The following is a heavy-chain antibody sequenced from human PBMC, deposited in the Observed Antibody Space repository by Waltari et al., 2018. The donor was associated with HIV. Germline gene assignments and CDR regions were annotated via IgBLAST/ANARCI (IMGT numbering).Heavy chain of an antibody. CDR1: GYTFTANY. J-gene: IGHJ6*02. V-gene: IGHV1-2*02. CDR2: SNPKSGGK. Sequence: QVELVQSGAEVKKPGASVTVSCKASGYTFTANYIHWVRQAPGHGLEWMGGSNPKSGGKKHAQRFQGRSTMTRDTSMSTVYMEVSRLTADDTAVYYCARGGASTTPRDYNYYGLDVWGQGTTVTVSS. D-gene: IGHD2-2*01. CDR3: ARGGASTTPRDYNYYGLDV.